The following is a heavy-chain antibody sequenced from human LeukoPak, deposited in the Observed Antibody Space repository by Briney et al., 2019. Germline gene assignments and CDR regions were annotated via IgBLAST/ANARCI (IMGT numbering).Heavy chain of an antibody. J-gene: IGHJ4*02. CDR1: GGTFSSYA. CDR2: IIPILGIA. Sequence: GSSVKVSCKASGGTFSSYAISWVRQAPGQGLEWMGRIIPILGIANYAQKFQGRVTITADKSTSTAYMELSSLRSEDTAVYYCARVRRSGSSLSYWGQGTLVTVSS. CDR3: ARVRRSGSSLSY. V-gene: IGHV1-69*04. D-gene: IGHD3-10*01.